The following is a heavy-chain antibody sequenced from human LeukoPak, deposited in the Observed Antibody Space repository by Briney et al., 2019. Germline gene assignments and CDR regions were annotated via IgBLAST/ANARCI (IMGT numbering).Heavy chain of an antibody. Sequence: GGSLRLSCAASGFTVSSNYMSWVRQAPGKGLEWVSVIYSGGSTYYADSVKGRFTISRDNSKNTLYLQMNSLRAEDTAVYYCARDYDDYGDFYFDYWGQGTLVTVSS. D-gene: IGHD4-17*01. CDR3: ARDYDDYGDFYFDY. V-gene: IGHV3-66*01. CDR1: GFTVSSNY. J-gene: IGHJ4*02. CDR2: IYSGGST.